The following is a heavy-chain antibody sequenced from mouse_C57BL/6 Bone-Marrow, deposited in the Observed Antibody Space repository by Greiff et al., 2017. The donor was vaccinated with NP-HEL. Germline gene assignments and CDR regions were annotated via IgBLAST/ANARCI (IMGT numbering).Heavy chain of an antibody. CDR1: GFTITDDY. V-gene: IGHV14-4*01. Sequence: VQLQQSGAELVRPGASVKLSCTASGFTITDDYMHWVKQRPEQGLEWIGWIDPENGDTEYASKFQGKATITADTSSNTAYLQLRSLTSEDTAVYYCTTNFDYWGQGTTLTVSS. CDR2: IDPENGDT. J-gene: IGHJ2*01. CDR3: TTNFDY.